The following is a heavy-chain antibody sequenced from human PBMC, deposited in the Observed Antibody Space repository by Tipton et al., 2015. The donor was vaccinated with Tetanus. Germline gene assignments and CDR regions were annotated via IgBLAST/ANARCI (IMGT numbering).Heavy chain of an antibody. CDR2: IYHTGPA. CDR3: ARDNRVPLRFGELLEFYYYYGMDV. Sequence: LRLSCTVTGASVSSDGYYWSWVRQPPGQRPEWIGYIYHTGPANYNPSLKSRVTISVDTSKNQFSLKLSSVTAADTAVYYCARDNRVPLRFGELLEFYYYYGMDVWGQGTTVTVSS. V-gene: IGHV4-61*08. CDR1: GASVSSDGYY. D-gene: IGHD3-10*01. J-gene: IGHJ6*02.